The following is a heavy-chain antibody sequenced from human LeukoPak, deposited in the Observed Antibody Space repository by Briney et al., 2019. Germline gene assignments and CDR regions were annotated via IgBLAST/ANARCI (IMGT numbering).Heavy chain of an antibody. CDR3: ARDPHSLDY. Sequence: PGRSLRLSCAASGFTFRSYGMHWVRQAPGKGLEWVAIVWYDGNNKYYAGSVKGRFTVSRDNSKDTVSLQLNSLRAEDTAVYYCARDPHSLDYWGQGTRVTVSS. CDR2: VWYDGNNK. V-gene: IGHV3-33*01. CDR1: GFTFRSYG. J-gene: IGHJ4*02.